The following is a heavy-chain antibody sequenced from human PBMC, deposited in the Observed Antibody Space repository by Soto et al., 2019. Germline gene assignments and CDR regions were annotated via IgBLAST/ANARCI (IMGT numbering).Heavy chain of an antibody. J-gene: IGHJ3*02. CDR2: TYYGSKWYN. CDR1: GDSVSSNSAA. D-gene: IGHD3-16*02. V-gene: IGHV6-1*01. Sequence: SQTLSLTCAISGDSVSSNSAAWNWIRQSPSRGLEWLGRTYYGSKWYNDYAVSVKSRITINPDTSKNQFSLQLNSVTPEDTAVYYCAREDHRGELSFPDAFDIWGQGTMVTVSS. CDR3: AREDHRGELSFPDAFDI.